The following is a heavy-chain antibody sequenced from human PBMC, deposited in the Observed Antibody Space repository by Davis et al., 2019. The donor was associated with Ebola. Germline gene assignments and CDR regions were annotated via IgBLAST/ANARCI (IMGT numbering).Heavy chain of an antibody. CDR1: GFTFSSYA. V-gene: IGHV3-23*01. CDR2: ISGTDGTT. Sequence: GESLKISRTASGFTFSSYAMSWVRQAPGKGLEWVSAISGTDGTTYYADSVKGRFTISRDNSKSTLYLQMNSLRVEDTAVYYCAKGSGTYKGLGDYWGQGTLVTVSS. J-gene: IGHJ4*02. CDR3: AKGSGTYKGLGDY. D-gene: IGHD1-26*01.